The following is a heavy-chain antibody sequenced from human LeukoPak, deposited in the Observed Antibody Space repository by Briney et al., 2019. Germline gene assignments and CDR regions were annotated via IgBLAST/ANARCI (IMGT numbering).Heavy chain of an antibody. Sequence: PSETLSLTCTVSGGSISSYYWSWIRQPPGKGLEWIGYIYHTGSTKYIPSLKSRVTISVDTSKNQFSLKLSSVTAADTAVYYCARFSWYIDYWGQGTLVTVSS. CDR3: ARFSWYIDY. J-gene: IGHJ4*02. V-gene: IGHV4-59*01. CDR2: IYHTGST. CDR1: GGSISSYY.